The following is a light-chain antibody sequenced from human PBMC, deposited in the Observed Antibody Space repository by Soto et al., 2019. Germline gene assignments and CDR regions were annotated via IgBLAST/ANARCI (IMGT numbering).Light chain of an antibody. CDR2: GNI. CDR1: SSNIGAGYD. J-gene: IGLJ3*02. V-gene: IGLV1-40*01. Sequence: QSVLTQAPSVSGAPGQRVTISCTGSSSNIGAGYDVHWYQLLPGTAPKLLIYGNINRPSGVPDRFAGSESGTSASLAITGLQTEDEADYYCQSYDSSLSDWVFGGGTKVTVL. CDR3: QSYDSSLSDWV.